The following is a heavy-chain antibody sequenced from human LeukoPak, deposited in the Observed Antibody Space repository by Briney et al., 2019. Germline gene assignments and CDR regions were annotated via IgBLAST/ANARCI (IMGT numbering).Heavy chain of an antibody. CDR3: ARELGSDIVVVPAALLNWFDP. D-gene: IGHD2-2*01. J-gene: IGHJ5*02. CDR2: IYTSGST. CDR1: GGSISSGSYY. Sequence: SETLSLTCTVSGGSISSGSYYWSWIRQPAGKGLEWIGRIYTSGSTNYNPSLKSRVTISVDTSKNQFSLKLSSVTAADTAVYYCARELGSDIVVVPAALLNWFDPWGQGTLVTVSS. V-gene: IGHV4-61*02.